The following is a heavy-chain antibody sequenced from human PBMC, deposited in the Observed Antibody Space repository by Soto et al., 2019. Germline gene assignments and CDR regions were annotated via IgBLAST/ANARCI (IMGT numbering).Heavy chain of an antibody. D-gene: IGHD3-10*01. CDR1: GGSISISSYY. Sequence: KSSETLALACTFSGGSISISSYYWGWIRQPPGKGLEWIGSIYYSGSTYYNPSLKSRVTISVDTSKNQFSLKLSSVTAADTAVYYCASLEWFGELSNYWGQGTMVTVSS. CDR3: ASLEWFGELSNY. J-gene: IGHJ4*02. CDR2: IYYSGST. V-gene: IGHV4-39*01.